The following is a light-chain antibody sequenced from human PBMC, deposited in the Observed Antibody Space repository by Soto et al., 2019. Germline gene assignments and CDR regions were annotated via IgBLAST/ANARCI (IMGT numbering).Light chain of an antibody. CDR3: LQDNSFPRT. CDR2: AAS. V-gene: IGKV1-12*01. J-gene: IGKJ1*01. Sequence: IQMTQSPSSLSASIGDRVTITCRASQGIGVRLAWFQQKPGKAPQYLIQAASTLASGVPSRFSGSGSGTDFILTINILQPEDVATYYCLQDNSFPRTFGQGTKVDIK. CDR1: QGIGVR.